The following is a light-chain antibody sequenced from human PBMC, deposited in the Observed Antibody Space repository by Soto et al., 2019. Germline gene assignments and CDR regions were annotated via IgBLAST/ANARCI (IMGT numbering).Light chain of an antibody. Sequence: EVVLTQSPATLSLSPGERATLSCRASQNVRTFLDWYQQKPGQAPRLLIYGASNRATGIPARFSGSGSGTDFPLTISSLEPEDFAVYYCQQHSHWPPWTFCQGTRVEIQ. CDR3: QQHSHWPPWT. CDR2: GAS. J-gene: IGKJ1*01. CDR1: QNVRTF. V-gene: IGKV3-11*01.